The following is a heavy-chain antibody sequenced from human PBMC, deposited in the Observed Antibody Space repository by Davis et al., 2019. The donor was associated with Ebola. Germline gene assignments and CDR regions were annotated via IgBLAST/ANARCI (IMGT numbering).Heavy chain of an antibody. CDR2: IIPMFRSP. D-gene: IGHD2-21*02. J-gene: IGHJ5*02. Sequence: SVKVSCKASGYTFTSYYMHWVRQAPGRGLEWMGGIIPMFRSPNYAQKFLDRVTISADESTRTVYLEMRSLTIEDTAVYYCARDHGVTGTGAFDPWGQGTLVTVST. CDR1: GYTFTSYY. V-gene: IGHV1-69*13. CDR3: ARDHGVTGTGAFDP.